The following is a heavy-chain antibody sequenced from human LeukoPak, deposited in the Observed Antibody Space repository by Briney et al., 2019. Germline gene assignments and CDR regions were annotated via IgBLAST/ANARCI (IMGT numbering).Heavy chain of an antibody. Sequence: ASVTVSCKASGYTFTDYLIHWVRQAPGQGLDYMGWINPKSGGTEYAQKFLGRVTMTRDTSTSTASMELSRLRSDDTAVYLCARDLSTSSTWELDYWGQGTLVTVSS. CDR1: GYTFTDYL. CDR2: INPKSGGT. D-gene: IGHD2/OR15-2a*01. V-gene: IGHV1-2*02. J-gene: IGHJ4*02. CDR3: ARDLSTSSTWELDY.